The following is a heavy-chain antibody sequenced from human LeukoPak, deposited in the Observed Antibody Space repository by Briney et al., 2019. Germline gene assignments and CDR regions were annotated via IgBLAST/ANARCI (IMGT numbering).Heavy chain of an antibody. V-gene: IGHV1-69*06. J-gene: IGHJ6*03. Sequence: GASVKVSCKASGGSFFNHALHWVRQAPGQGPQWMGGIIPVFGTTDYAQRFQGRVTITADKSTGTAYMELSSLRSDDTAVYYCAAPPRGYNFYYLDIWGKGTTVTVSS. CDR3: AAPPRGYNFYYLDI. CDR1: GGSFFNHA. CDR2: IIPVFGTT. D-gene: IGHD5-24*01.